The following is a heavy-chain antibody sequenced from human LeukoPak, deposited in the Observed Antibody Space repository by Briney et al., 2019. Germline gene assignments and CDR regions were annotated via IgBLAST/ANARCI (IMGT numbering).Heavy chain of an antibody. Sequence: SETLSLTCTVSGGSISSGGYYWSWIRQHPGKGLEWIGYIYYSGSTYYNPSLKSRVTISVDTSKNQSSLKLSSVTAADTAVYYCARSRGSSGWYAADFDYWGQGTLVTVSS. CDR1: GGSISSGGYY. V-gene: IGHV4-31*03. D-gene: IGHD6-19*01. J-gene: IGHJ4*02. CDR3: ARSRGSSGWYAADFDY. CDR2: IYYSGST.